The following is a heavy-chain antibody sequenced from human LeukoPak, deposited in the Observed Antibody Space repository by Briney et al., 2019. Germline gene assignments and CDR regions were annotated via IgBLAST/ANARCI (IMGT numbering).Heavy chain of an antibody. V-gene: IGHV3-7*01. CDR3: ARDLQDVVGAIDY. CDR2: IKQDGSEK. CDR1: GFTFSSYW. D-gene: IGHD1-26*01. J-gene: IGHJ4*02. Sequence: GGSLRLSCAASGFTFSSYWMSWVRQAPGKGLEWVANIKQDGSEKYYVDSVKGQFTISRDNAKNSLYLQMNSLRAEDTAVYYCARDLQDVVGAIDYWGQGTLVTVSS.